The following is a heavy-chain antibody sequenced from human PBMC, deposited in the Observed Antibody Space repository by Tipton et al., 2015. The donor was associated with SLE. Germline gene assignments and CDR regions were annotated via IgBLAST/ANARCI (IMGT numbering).Heavy chain of an antibody. V-gene: IGHV4-61*09. Sequence: TLSLTCTVSGGSMSSGDYNWSWIRQSAGKGLEWIGHIHNSGNTNYNPSLKSRITISVDTSKNQFSLKLTSVTAADTAVYYCARQTSMGVLNWGQGTLVTVSS. J-gene: IGHJ4*02. D-gene: IGHD2/OR15-2a*01. CDR3: ARQTSMGVLN. CDR1: GGSMSSGDYN. CDR2: IHNSGNT.